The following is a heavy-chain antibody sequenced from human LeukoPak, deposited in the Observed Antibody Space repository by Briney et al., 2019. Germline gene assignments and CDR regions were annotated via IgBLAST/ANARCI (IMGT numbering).Heavy chain of an antibody. J-gene: IGHJ4*02. CDR3: ARLEGPPYYFDY. CDR1: GFTFSSFE. V-gene: IGHV3-23*01. CDR2: ISGSGGSA. Sequence: PGGSLRLSCAASGFTFSSFEMSWVRQAPGKGLEWVSAISGSGGSAYYADSVKGRFTISRDNSRNSLYLEMNSLRAEDTAVYYCARLEGPPYYFDYWGQGTLVTVSS.